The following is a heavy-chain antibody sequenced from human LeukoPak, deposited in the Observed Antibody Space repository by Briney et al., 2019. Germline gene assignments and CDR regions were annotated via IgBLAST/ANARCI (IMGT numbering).Heavy chain of an antibody. V-gene: IGHV4-34*01. Sequence: PSETLSLTCAVYGGSVSGYYWTWIRQPPGKGLEWIGEINHSGSTNYNPSLNSRVTISVDTSKNQFSLKLSSVTAADTAVYYCARDVMRRTAMVRGVTTKYGMDVWGQGTTVTVSS. CDR1: GGSVSGYY. J-gene: IGHJ6*02. CDR2: INHSGST. CDR3: ARDVMRRTAMVRGVTTKYGMDV. D-gene: IGHD3-10*01.